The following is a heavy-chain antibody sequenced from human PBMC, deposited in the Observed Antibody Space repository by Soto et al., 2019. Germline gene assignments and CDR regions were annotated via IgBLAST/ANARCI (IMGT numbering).Heavy chain of an antibody. CDR1: GFTLTNYV. J-gene: IGHJ4*02. CDR3: AKAIGSSSGDYDY. CDR2: ITGGGGST. D-gene: IGHD6-6*01. V-gene: IGHV3-23*01. Sequence: GGSLRLSCAASGFTLTNYVMGWVRQAPGKGLEWVSGITGGGGSTYYADSVKGRFTISRDSSKNTLYLQMNSLRAEDTALYYCAKAIGSSSGDYDYWGQGTLVTVSS.